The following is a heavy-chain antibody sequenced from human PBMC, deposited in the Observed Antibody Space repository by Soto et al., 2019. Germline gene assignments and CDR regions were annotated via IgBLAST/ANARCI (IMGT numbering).Heavy chain of an antibody. CDR3: APGEGDFDY. Sequence: GGSLRLSCAASGFTFSSYGMHWVRQAPGKGLEWVAVISYDGSNKYYADSVKGRFTISRDNSKNTLYLQMNSLRAEDTAVYYCAPGEGDFDYWGQGTLVTVSS. D-gene: IGHD3-10*01. V-gene: IGHV3-30*03. J-gene: IGHJ4*02. CDR2: ISYDGSNK. CDR1: GFTFSSYG.